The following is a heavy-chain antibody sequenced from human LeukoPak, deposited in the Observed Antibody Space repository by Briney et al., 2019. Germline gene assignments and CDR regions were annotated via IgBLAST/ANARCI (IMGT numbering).Heavy chain of an antibody. V-gene: IGHV3-21*01. CDR3: ARDPRGWFGELSPPLYYMDV. D-gene: IGHD3-10*01. CDR1: GFTFSSYS. CDR2: ISSSSSYI. J-gene: IGHJ6*03. Sequence: PGGSLRLSCAASGFTFSSYSMNWVRQAPGKGLEWVSSISSSSSYIYYADSVKGRFTISRDNAKNSLYLQMNSLRAEDTAVYYCARDPRGWFGELSPPLYYMDVWGKGTTVTVSS.